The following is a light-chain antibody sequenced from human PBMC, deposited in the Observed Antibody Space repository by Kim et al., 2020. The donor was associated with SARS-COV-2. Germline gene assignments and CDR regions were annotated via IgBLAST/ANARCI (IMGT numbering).Light chain of an antibody. CDR3: QQSYIRPLFT. J-gene: IGKJ3*01. Sequence: SVGDRVNITCRATQSISNFLNWYQHKPGKANKLMIYAASSLQSGVPSRFSGSGSGTDFTLTISSLQPEDFATYYCQQSYIRPLFTFGPGTKVDIK. CDR1: QSISNF. CDR2: AAS. V-gene: IGKV1-39*01.